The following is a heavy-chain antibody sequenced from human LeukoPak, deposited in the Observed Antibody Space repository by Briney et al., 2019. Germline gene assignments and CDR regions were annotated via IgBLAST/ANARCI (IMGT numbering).Heavy chain of an antibody. CDR3: ARGKAKIFSAYYFTRPSSYYYMDV. Sequence: SETLSLTCAVYGGSFSGYYWSWIRQPPGKGLEWIGEINHSGSTNYNPSLKSRVTISVDTSKNQFSLKLSSLTAADTAVYYCARGKAKIFSAYYFTRPSSYYYMDVWGKGTTVTVSS. D-gene: IGHD3-9*01. CDR2: INHSGST. CDR1: GGSFSGYY. J-gene: IGHJ6*03. V-gene: IGHV4-34*01.